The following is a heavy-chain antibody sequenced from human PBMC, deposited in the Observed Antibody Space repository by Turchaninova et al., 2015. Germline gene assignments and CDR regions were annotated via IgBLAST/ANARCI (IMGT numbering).Heavy chain of an antibody. J-gene: IGHJ4*02. V-gene: IGHV3-15*01. CDR3: TTVTDGGFDY. CDR2: IKSKTAGGTT. D-gene: IGHD4-23*01. Sequence: EVQLVQSGGGVVKPGESLRLSCAASGFTFSVAWMSWVRQAPGKGLAWVGRIKSKTAGGTTDYAAPGKGRFTISRDYSKNTLYLQMNSLETEDTAVYFCTTVTDGGFDYWGPGALVTVSS. CDR1: GFTFSVAW.